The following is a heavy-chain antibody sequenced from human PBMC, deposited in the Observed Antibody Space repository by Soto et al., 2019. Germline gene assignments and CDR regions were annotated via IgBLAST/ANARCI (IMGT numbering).Heavy chain of an antibody. J-gene: IGHJ4*02. D-gene: IGHD6-19*01. CDR1: GGSISSSSYF. CDR2: VYYSGST. V-gene: IGHV4-39*01. CDR3: AAIAVAASGYFDS. Sequence: PSETLSLTCSVSGGSISSSSYFWGWIRQPPGKALEWIGHVYYSGSTYNNPSLKSRVTIFVDTSKNFFSLNLTSLTAADTAVYYCAAIAVAASGYFDSWGQGSKVTVS.